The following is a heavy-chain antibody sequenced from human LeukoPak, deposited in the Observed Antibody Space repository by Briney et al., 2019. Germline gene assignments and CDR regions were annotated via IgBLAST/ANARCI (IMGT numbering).Heavy chain of an antibody. D-gene: IGHD1-14*01. J-gene: IGHJ3*02. Sequence: GASVKVSCKASGYTFTTYAMNWVRQAPGQGLEWMGWINTNTGNPTYAQGFTGRFVFSLDTSVSTAYLQISSLKAEDTAVYYCARPDVGGRMNLDAFDIWGQGTMVTVSS. CDR1: GYTFTTYA. CDR3: ARPDVGGRMNLDAFDI. CDR2: INTNTGNP. V-gene: IGHV7-4-1*02.